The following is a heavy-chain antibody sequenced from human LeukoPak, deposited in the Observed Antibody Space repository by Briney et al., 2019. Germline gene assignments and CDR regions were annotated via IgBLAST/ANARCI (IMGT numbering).Heavy chain of an antibody. CDR1: GDSISSDY. Sequence: SETLSLTCDVSGDSISSDYWSWIRQSPEKGLKWIGFIFYSGTTTYNPSLQSRVTISVDTSKNKFYLKLTSVTAADTAVYYCARTRPQDHGTSYMDVWGKGTTVTVSS. V-gene: IGHV4-59*08. D-gene: IGHD4-17*01. CDR2: IFYSGTT. J-gene: IGHJ6*03. CDR3: ARTRPQDHGTSYMDV.